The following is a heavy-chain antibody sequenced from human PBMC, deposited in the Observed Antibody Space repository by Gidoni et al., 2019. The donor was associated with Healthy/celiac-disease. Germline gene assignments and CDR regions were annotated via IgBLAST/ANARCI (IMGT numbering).Heavy chain of an antibody. J-gene: IGHJ6*03. Sequence: SWVRQAPGKGLEWVANIKQDGSEKYYVDSVKGRFTISRDNAKNSLYLQMNSLRAEDTAVYYCARDRRTTGTTIYYMDVWGKGTTVTVSS. D-gene: IGHD1-1*01. CDR2: IKQDGSEK. CDR3: ARDRRTTGTTIYYMDV. V-gene: IGHV3-7*03.